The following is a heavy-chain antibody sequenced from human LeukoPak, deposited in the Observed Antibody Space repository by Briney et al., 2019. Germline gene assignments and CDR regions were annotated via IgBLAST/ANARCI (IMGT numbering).Heavy chain of an antibody. Sequence: PGRSLRLSCAASGFTFSSYGMHWVRQAPGKGLEWVAVILYDGSNKYYADSVKGRFTISRDNSKNTLYLQMNSLRAEDTAVYYCAKDRSGYGAPSPFDYWGQGTLVTVSS. D-gene: IGHD5-12*01. V-gene: IGHV3-30*18. CDR1: GFTFSSYG. J-gene: IGHJ4*02. CDR3: AKDRSGYGAPSPFDY. CDR2: ILYDGSNK.